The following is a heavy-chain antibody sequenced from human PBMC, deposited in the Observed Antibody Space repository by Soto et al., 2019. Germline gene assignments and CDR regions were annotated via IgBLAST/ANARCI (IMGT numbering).Heavy chain of an antibody. CDR3: AKDIVLMVYAPGKDD. CDR2: ISGSGGST. J-gene: IGHJ3*01. V-gene: IGHV3-23*01. Sequence: GGSLRLSCAASGFTFSSYAMSWVRQAPGKGLEWVSAISGSGGSTYYADSAKGRFTISRDNSKNTLYLQMNSLRAEDTAVYYCAKDIVLMVYAPGKDDWGQGTMVTVSS. CDR1: GFTFSSYA. D-gene: IGHD2-8*01.